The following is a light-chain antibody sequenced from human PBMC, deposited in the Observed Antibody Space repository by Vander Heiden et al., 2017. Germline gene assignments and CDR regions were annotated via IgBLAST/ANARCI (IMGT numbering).Light chain of an antibody. V-gene: IGKV3-11*01. CDR1: QSVNDW. Sequence: EIVLTQSPATLSLYPGERATLSCRASQSVNDWLVWYQQKPGQATRLLIYDASKRATGIPARFSGSGSGTDFTLTISRLEPEDFAVYYCQQRNNRLIFGGGTKVEIK. J-gene: IGKJ4*01. CDR2: DAS. CDR3: QQRNNRLI.